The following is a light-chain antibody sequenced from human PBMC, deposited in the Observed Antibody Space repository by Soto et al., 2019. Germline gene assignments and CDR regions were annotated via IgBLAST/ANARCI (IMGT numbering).Light chain of an antibody. CDR1: QSVSSSY. CDR3: QHYNYWPYT. V-gene: IGKV3-20*01. Sequence: EIVLTQSPGTVSLSPGERATLSCRASQSVSSSYLAWYQQKPGQAPRLLIYGASSRATGIPDRFSGSGSGTDFTLTISSLQSEDFAVYYCQHYNYWPYTFGQGTKVDIK. CDR2: GAS. J-gene: IGKJ2*01.